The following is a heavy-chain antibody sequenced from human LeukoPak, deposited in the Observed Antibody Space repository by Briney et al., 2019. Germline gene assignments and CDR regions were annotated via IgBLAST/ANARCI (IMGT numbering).Heavy chain of an antibody. D-gene: IGHD6-13*01. CDR1: GFTFSNYW. V-gene: IGHV3-7*01. J-gene: IGHJ4*02. CDR3: ARRHSSSWYYFDY. CDR2: IKQDGSEK. Sequence: PGGSLRLSCAASGFTFSNYWMSWVRQAPGKGLEWVANIKQDGSEKYYVDSVKGRFTISRDNAKNSLYLQMNSLRAEDTAVYYCARRHSSSWYYFDYWGQGTLVTVSS.